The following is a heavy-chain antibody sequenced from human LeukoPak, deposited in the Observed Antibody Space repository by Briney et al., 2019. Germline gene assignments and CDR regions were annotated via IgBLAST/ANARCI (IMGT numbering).Heavy chain of an antibody. Sequence: ASVKVSCEASGYTFTSYYIHWVRQAPGLGLEWMGIINPSGGSTSYAQKFQGRVTMTRDTSTSTVYMELSSLRAEDTAVYFCARVGYCTGGSCYYLVYWGQGTLVTDCS. D-gene: IGHD2-15*01. CDR1: GYTFTSYY. V-gene: IGHV1-46*01. CDR3: ARVGYCTGGSCYYLVY. J-gene: IGHJ4*02. CDR2: INPSGGST.